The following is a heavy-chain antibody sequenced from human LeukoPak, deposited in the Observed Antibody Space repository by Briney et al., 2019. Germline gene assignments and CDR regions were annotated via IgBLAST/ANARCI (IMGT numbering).Heavy chain of an antibody. D-gene: IGHD2-15*01. V-gene: IGHV1-8*01. J-gene: IGHJ4*02. CDR2: MNPNSGNT. CDR1: GYTFTSYD. CDR3: ASGSGGMSAFDY. Sequence: ASVKVSCKASGYTFTSYDINWVRQATGQGLEWMGWMNPNSGNTGYAQKFQGRVTMTRNTSISTAYMELSSLRSEDTAVYYRASGSGGMSAFDYWGQGTLVTVSS.